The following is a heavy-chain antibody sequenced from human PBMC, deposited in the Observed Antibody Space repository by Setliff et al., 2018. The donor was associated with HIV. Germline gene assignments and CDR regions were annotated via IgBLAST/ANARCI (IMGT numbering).Heavy chain of an antibody. V-gene: IGHV1-2*06. CDR1: GYTFTDYY. J-gene: IGHJ4*02. D-gene: IGHD2-15*01. CDR3: ARDLIRITPHGDLPF. CDR2: INPMSGVT. Sequence: ASVKVSCKASGYTFTDYYIHWVRQAPGHGLEWVGRINPMSGVTSYAQNFRARVTMTRDTSSTTADMELSTLRSDDTALYYCARDLIRITPHGDLPFWGQGTLVTVSS.